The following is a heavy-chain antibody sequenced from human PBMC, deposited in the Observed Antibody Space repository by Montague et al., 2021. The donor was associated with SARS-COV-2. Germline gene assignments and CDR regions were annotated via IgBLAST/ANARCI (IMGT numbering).Heavy chain of an antibody. J-gene: IGHJ6*02. Sequence: SETLSLTCTVSGGSISSSSYYWGWIRQPPGKGLEWIGSIYYSGSTYYNPSLKSRVTISVDTSKNQFSLKLSSVTAADTAVYYCARRVTGTTVDYYYYGMDVWGQGTTVTVSS. CDR3: ARRVTGTTVDYYYYGMDV. CDR1: GGSISSSSYY. D-gene: IGHD1-20*01. V-gene: IGHV4-39*01. CDR2: IYYSGST.